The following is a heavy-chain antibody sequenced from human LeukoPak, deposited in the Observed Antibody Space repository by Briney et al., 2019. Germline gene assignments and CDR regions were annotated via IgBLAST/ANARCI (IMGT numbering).Heavy chain of an antibody. V-gene: IGHV4-59*01. J-gene: IGHJ4*02. CDR3: ARGPCTSANCYWSLDY. CDR1: GGSISSYY. CDR2: IYYSGST. Sequence: SETLSLTCTVSGGSISSYYWSWIRQPPGKGLEWIGYIYYSGSTNYNPSLKSRVTISVDTSKNQFSLKLNSVSAADTAVYYCARGPCTSANCYWSLDYWGQGTLVTVSS. D-gene: IGHD2-2*01.